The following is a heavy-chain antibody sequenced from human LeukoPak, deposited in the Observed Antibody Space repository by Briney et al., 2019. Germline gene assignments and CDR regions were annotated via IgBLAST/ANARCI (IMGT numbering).Heavy chain of an antibody. Sequence: SGTLSLTCTVSGGSISSSSYYWGWIRQPPGKGLEWIGSIYYSGSTYYNPSLKSRVTISVDTSKNQFSLKLSSVTAADTAVYYCARRAIRYSNYYYYGMDVWGQGTTVTVSS. D-gene: IGHD4-11*01. V-gene: IGHV4-39*01. CDR1: GGSISSSSYY. CDR2: IYYSGST. CDR3: ARRAIRYSNYYYYGMDV. J-gene: IGHJ6*02.